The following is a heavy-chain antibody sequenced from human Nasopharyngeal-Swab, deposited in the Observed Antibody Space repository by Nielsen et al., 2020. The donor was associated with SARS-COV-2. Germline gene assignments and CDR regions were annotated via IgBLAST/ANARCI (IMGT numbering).Heavy chain of an antibody. V-gene: IGHV1-2*02. D-gene: IGHD2-21*01. CDR2: NNPDTGAT. CDR3: ARVWRDYYGLDV. J-gene: IGHJ6*02. Sequence: ASVKVSCKASGYSFTGYYLHWVRQAPGQGLEWMGWNNPDTGATNYAEKFQGRVTMTSDMALSTAYMEMSRLRSDDTAVYYCARVWRDYYGLDVWGQGTTVTVSS. CDR1: GYSFTGYY.